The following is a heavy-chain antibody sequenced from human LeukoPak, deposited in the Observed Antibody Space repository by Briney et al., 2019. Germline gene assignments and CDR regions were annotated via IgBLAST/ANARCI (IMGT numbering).Heavy chain of an antibody. D-gene: IGHD6-19*01. CDR1: GFTFSSYA. CDR3: AKSRLWDSSGWYEILFDY. CDR2: ISGSGGST. Sequence: GGSLRPSCAASGFTFSSYAMSWVRQAPGKGLEWVSAISGSGGSTYYADSVKGRFTISRDNSKNTLYLQMNSLRAEDTAVYYCAKSRLWDSSGWYEILFDYWGQGTLVTVSS. V-gene: IGHV3-23*01. J-gene: IGHJ4*02.